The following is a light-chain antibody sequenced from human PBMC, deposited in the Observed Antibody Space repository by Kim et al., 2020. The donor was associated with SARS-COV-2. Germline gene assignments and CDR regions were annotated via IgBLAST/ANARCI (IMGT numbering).Light chain of an antibody. J-gene: IGKJ4*01. V-gene: IGKV3-11*01. CDR1: HNVDIS. Sequence: PGESPTLSCKASHNVDISLAWYQQTPGQAPRLLIYAAAIRAAGIPDRFRASGSGTDFTLTIGSLAPEDFAVYYCQQRGNWPPALTFGGGTKVDIK. CDR2: AAA. CDR3: QQRGNWPPALT.